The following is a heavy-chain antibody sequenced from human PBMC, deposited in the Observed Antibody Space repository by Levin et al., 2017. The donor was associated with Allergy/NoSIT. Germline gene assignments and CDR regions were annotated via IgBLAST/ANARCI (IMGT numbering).Heavy chain of an antibody. CDR3: AKDLWGNIVATVWLDP. CDR1: GFTFSSYA. V-gene: IGHV3-23*01. Sequence: PGGSLRLSCAASGFTFSSYAMSWVRQAPGKGLEWVSAISGSGGSTYYADSVKGRFTISRDNSKNTLYLQMNSLRAEDTAVYYCAKDLWGNIVATVWLDPWGQGTLVTVSS. CDR2: ISGSGGST. J-gene: IGHJ5*02. D-gene: IGHD5-12*01.